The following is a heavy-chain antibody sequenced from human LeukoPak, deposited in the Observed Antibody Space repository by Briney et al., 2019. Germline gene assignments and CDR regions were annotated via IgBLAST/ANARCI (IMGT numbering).Heavy chain of an antibody. CDR1: GITLSNYG. CDR3: GKRGVVIRVIPVESQKEASYLGA. CDR2: ISDSGGST. D-gene: IGHD3-22*01. J-gene: IGHJ5*02. V-gene: IGHV3-23*01. Sequence: GGSLTLSCAVSGITLSNYGMIWVRQAPGKGREWVAGISDSGGSTNYADSVKGRLTMSKDKPKNTLYLQMNSLRAEDTTVYFCGKRGVVIRVIPVESQKEASYLGAWGQ.